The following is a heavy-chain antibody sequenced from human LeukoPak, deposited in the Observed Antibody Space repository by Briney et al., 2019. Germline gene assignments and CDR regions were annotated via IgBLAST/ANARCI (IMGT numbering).Heavy chain of an antibody. CDR1: RFTFSSYA. J-gene: IGHJ5*02. CDR2: ISYDGSNK. D-gene: IGHD2-2*01. CDR3: ARAVVPAAIGRWFDP. Sequence: GGSLRLSCAASRFTFSSYAMHWVRQAPGKGLEWVAVISYDGSNKYYADSVKGRFTISRDNSKNTLYLQMNSLRAEDTAVYYCARAVVPAAIGRWFDPWGQGTLVTVSS. V-gene: IGHV3-30*04.